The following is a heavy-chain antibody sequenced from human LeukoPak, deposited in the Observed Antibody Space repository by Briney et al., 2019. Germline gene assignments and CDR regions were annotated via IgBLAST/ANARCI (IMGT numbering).Heavy chain of an antibody. CDR2: INHSGST. V-gene: IGHV4-34*01. D-gene: IGHD6-19*01. CDR3: ARGVSQSIAVAGHDFDY. J-gene: IGHJ4*02. CDR1: GGSFSGYY. Sequence: SETLSLTCAVYGGSFSGYYWSWIRQPPGKGLEWIGEINHSGSTNYNPSPKSRVTISVDTSKNQFSLKLSSVTAADTAVYDCARGVSQSIAVAGHDFDYWGQGTLVTVSS.